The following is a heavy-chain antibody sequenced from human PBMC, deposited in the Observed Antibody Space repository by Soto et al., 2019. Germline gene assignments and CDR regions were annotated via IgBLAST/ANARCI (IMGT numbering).Heavy chain of an antibody. J-gene: IGHJ6*04. D-gene: IGHD6-13*01. Sequence: PGESLKISCKGSGYSFTIYWIGWVRQIPGKGLEWMGIIYPGDSDTRYSPSFQGQVTISADKSITTAYLQWCSLKASYMAMYYCASAGAPGKYYYGVDFWCKGTAVSVSS. CDR3: ASAGAPGKYYYGVDF. CDR1: GYSFTIYW. V-gene: IGHV5-51*01. CDR2: IYPGDSDT.